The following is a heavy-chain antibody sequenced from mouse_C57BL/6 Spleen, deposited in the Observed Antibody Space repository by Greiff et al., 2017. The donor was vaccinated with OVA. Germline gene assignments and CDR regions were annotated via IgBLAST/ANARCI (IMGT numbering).Heavy chain of an antibody. CDR2: ISDGGSYT. J-gene: IGHJ2*01. V-gene: IGHV5-4*03. D-gene: IGHD2-5*01. Sequence: EVMLVESGGGLVKPGGSLKLSCAASGFTFSSYAMSWVRQTPEKRLEWVATISDGGSYTYYPDNVKGRFTISRDNAKNNLYLQMSHLKSEDTAMYYCAVYSNYRYFDYWGQGTTLTVSS. CDR3: AVYSNYRYFDY. CDR1: GFTFSSYA.